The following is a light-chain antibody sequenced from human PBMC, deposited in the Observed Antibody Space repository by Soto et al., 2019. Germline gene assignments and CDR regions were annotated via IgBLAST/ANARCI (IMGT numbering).Light chain of an antibody. CDR3: RSYTSSNTVV. V-gene: IGLV2-14*01. Sequence: QSVLTQPASVSGSPGQSITISCTGTSRDVGGYVSWYQQHPGKAPKLMIYEVSNRPSGVSNRFSGSKSGNTASLTISGLQAEDEADCYCRSYTSSNTVVFGGGTKLTVL. CDR1: SRDVGGY. J-gene: IGLJ2*01. CDR2: EVS.